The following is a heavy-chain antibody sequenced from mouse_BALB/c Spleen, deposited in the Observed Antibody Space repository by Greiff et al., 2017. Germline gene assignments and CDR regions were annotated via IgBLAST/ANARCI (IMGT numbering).Heavy chain of an antibody. Sequence: DVKLVESGGGLVQPGGSLRLSCATSGFTFTDYYMSWVRQPPGKALEWLGFIRNKANGYTTEYSASVKGRFTISRDNSQSILYLQMNTLRAEDSATYYCARVHYYGSRYFDYWGQGTTLTVSS. CDR1: GFTFTDYY. J-gene: IGHJ2*01. V-gene: IGHV7-3*02. D-gene: IGHD1-1*01. CDR2: IRNKANGYTT. CDR3: ARVHYYGSRYFDY.